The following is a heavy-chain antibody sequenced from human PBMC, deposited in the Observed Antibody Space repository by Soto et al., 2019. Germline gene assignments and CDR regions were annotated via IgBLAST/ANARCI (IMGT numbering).Heavy chain of an antibody. Sequence: GESLKISCKGSGYSFTSYWIGWVRQMPGKSLEWVGILYPGDSDTRYSPSFQGQVTISADKSISTAYLQWSSLKASDTAMYYCARHVKGYDFWSGYYYYYGMDVWGQGTTVTVSS. J-gene: IGHJ6*02. D-gene: IGHD3-3*01. CDR3: ARHVKGYDFWSGYYYYYGMDV. CDR2: LYPGDSDT. CDR1: GYSFTSYW. V-gene: IGHV5-51*01.